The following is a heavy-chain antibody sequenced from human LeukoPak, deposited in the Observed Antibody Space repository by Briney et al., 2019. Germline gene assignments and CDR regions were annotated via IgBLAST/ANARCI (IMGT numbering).Heavy chain of an antibody. CDR2: INHSGST. V-gene: IGHV4-34*01. J-gene: IGHJ4*02. CDR3: ARDQYSSGWHRPIDY. D-gene: IGHD6-19*01. Sequence: SETLSLTCAVYGGSFSGYYWSWIRQPPGKGLEWIGEINHSGSTNYNPSLKSRVTISVDTSKNQFSLKLSSVTAADTAVYYCARDQYSSGWHRPIDYWGQGTLVTASS. CDR1: GGSFSGYY.